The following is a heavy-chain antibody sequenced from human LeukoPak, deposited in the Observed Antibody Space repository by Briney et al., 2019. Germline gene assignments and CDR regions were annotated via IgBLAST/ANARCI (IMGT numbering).Heavy chain of an antibody. CDR3: ARVMQWSPRGAFDI. CDR1: GYTFTSYG. V-gene: IGHV1-18*01. Sequence: ASVKVSCKASGYTFTSYGISWVRQAPGQGLEWMGWISAYNGNTNYAQKLQGRVTMTTDTSTSTAYMELRSLRSEDTAVYYCARVMQWSPRGAFDIWGQGTMVTVSS. CDR2: ISAYNGNT. D-gene: IGHD3-16*01. J-gene: IGHJ3*02.